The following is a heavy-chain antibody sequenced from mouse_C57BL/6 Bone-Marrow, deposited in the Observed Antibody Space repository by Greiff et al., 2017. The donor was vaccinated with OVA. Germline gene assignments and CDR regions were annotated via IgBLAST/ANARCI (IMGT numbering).Heavy chain of an antibody. CDR2: ISDGGSYT. CDR3: ARGGGAWFAS. V-gene: IGHV5-4*01. J-gene: IGHJ3*01. D-gene: IGHD1-1*02. Sequence: EVQLVESGGGLVKPGGSLKLSCAASGFTFSSYAMSWVRQTPEKRLEWVATISDGGSYTYYPDNVKGRFTISRDHAKNTLYLQMSHLKSEDTAMYYCARGGGAWFASWGQGTLVTVSA. CDR1: GFTFSSYA.